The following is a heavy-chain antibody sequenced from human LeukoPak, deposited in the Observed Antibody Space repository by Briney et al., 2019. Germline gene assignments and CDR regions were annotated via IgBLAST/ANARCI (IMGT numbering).Heavy chain of an antibody. CDR3: AELGITMIGGV. V-gene: IGHV3-48*01. CDR2: ISSSSSTI. CDR1: GFTFSSYN. Sequence: GGSLRLSCAASGFTFSSYNINWVRQAPGKGLEWLSYISSSSSTIYYADSVKGRFTISRDNAKNSLYLQMNSLRAEDTAVYYCAELGITMIGGVWGKGTTVTISS. J-gene: IGHJ6*04. D-gene: IGHD3-10*02.